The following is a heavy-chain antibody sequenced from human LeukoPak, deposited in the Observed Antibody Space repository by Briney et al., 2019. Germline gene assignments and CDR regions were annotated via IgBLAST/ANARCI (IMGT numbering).Heavy chain of an antibody. J-gene: IGHJ4*02. CDR3: ARMISSGWAFDY. D-gene: IGHD6-19*01. CDR1: GFTFSSYS. Sequence: GGSLRLSCAASGFTFSSYSMNWVRQAPGKGLQWVANIKQDGSEKYYVDSVKGRFTISRDNAKNSLYLQMNSLRAEDTAVYYCARMISSGWAFDYWGQGTLVTVSS. V-gene: IGHV3-7*01. CDR2: IKQDGSEK.